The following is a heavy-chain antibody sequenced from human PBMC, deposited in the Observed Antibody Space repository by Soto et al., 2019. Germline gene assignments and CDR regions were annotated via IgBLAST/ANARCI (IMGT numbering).Heavy chain of an antibody. CDR3: ARLGGSGSYKGGFDY. J-gene: IGHJ4*02. CDR1: GGTFSSYA. D-gene: IGHD1-26*01. CDR2: IIPIFGTA. Sequence: QVQLVQSGAGVKKPGSSVKVSCTASGGTFSSYAISWVRQAPGQGLEWMGGIIPIFGTANYAQKFQGRVTITADESTSTAYMELSSLRSEETAVYYCARLGGSGSYKGGFDYWGQGTLVTVSS. V-gene: IGHV1-69*12.